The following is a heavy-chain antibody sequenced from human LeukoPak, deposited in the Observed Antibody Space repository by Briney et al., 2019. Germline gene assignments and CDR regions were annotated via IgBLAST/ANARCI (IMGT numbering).Heavy chain of an antibody. CDR2: ISSSSSYI. CDR3: AKVTRYSSGWYETYPEWFDP. D-gene: IGHD6-19*01. V-gene: IGHV3-21*04. J-gene: IGHJ5*02. Sequence: GGSLRLSCAASGFTFSSYSMNWVRQAPGKGLEWVSSISSSSSYIYYADSVKGRFTISRDNSKNTLYLQMNSLRAEDTAVYYCAKVTRYSSGWYETYPEWFDPWGQGTLVTVSS. CDR1: GFTFSSYS.